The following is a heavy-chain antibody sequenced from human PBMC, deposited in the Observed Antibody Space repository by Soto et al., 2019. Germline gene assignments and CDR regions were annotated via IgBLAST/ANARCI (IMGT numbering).Heavy chain of an antibody. CDR3: AASTFQSGVTGYFHLGF. CDR2: IIPLFDSA. V-gene: IGHV1-69*06. CDR1: VDSFSNYA. Sequence: SVKVSCKTSVDSFSNYAISWVRQAPGQGLELMGGIIPLFDSASYAQRSHDRVTITADKFTSTAYMELRSLTSDDTAIYYCAASTFQSGVTGYFHLGFWGQGTLVTVSS. J-gene: IGHJ4*02. D-gene: IGHD3-9*01.